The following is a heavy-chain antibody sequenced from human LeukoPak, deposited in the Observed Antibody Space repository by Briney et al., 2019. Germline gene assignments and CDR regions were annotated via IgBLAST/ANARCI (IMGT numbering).Heavy chain of an antibody. D-gene: IGHD3-16*01. CDR1: GFTFSSYS. CDR3: ARASGGYFDY. CDR2: ISTSSSYI. Sequence: GGSLRLSCAASGFTFSSYSMNWVRQAPGKGLEWVSFISTSSSYIHYADSVKGRFTISRDNAKNSLYLQINSLRAEDTAVYYCARASGGYFDYWGQGTLVTVSS. V-gene: IGHV3-21*01. J-gene: IGHJ4*02.